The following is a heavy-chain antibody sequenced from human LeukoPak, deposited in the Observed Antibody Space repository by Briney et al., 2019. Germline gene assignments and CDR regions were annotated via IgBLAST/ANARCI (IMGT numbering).Heavy chain of an antibody. CDR2: IIPILGIA. Sequence: SVKVSCKASGGTFSSYAISWVRQAPGQGLEWMGRIIPILGIANYAQKFQGRVTITADKSTSTAYMELSSLRSEDTAVYYCARDGSSSGFDYWGQGTLVTVSS. D-gene: IGHD3-22*01. J-gene: IGHJ4*02. CDR1: GGTFSSYA. V-gene: IGHV1-69*04. CDR3: ARDGSSSGFDY.